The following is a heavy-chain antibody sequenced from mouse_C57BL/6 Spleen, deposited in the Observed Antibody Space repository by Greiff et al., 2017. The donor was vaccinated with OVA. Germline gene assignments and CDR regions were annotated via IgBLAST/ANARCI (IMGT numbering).Heavy chain of an antibody. Sequence: VQLQQPGTELVKPGASVKLSCKASGYTFTSYWMHWVTQRPGQGLEWIGNINPSNGGTNYNEKFKSKATLTVDKTSSTAYMQLSGLTSEDSAVYYCARRGQLHGFDYWGQGTTLTVSS. CDR3: ARRGQLHGFDY. V-gene: IGHV1-53*01. CDR2: INPSNGGT. CDR1: GYTFTSYW. J-gene: IGHJ2*01. D-gene: IGHD4-1*02.